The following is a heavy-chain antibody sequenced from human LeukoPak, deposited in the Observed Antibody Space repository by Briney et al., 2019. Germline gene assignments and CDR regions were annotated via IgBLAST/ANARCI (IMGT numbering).Heavy chain of an antibody. V-gene: IGHV3-9*01. J-gene: IGHJ4*02. CDR1: GFIFDDYA. CDR2: INWNSGSI. D-gene: IGHD6-19*01. Sequence: GGSLRLSCAASGFIFDDYAMHWVRQPPGKGLEWVSSINWNSGSIGYADSVKGRFTISRDNAKNSLYLQMNSLRAEDTALYYCAKDMTVAGTGGGYFDYWGQGTLVTVSS. CDR3: AKDMTVAGTGGGYFDY.